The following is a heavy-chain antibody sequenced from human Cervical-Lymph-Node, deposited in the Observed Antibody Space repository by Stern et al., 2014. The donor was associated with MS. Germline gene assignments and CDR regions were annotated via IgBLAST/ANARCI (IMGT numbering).Heavy chain of an antibody. V-gene: IGHV2-5*02. CDR2: IYLDDDR. CDR3: AHIGLWFGGGYSFDI. Sequence: QVTLRESGPTLVKPTQNLTLTCTFSGFSLSTAGVGVGWIRQPPGKAPEWLALIYLDDDRRSSPSMPNRHTRTKDTSKNQVVLTMPNLDPVDTATYYCAHIGLWFGGGYSFDIWGQGTMVTVSS. CDR1: GFSLSTAGVG. D-gene: IGHD3-10*01. J-gene: IGHJ3*02.